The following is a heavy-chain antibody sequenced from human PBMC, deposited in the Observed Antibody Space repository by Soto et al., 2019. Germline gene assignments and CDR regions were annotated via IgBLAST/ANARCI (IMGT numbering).Heavy chain of an antibody. D-gene: IGHD3-10*01. CDR3: SRVRFGECGSATDV. J-gene: IGHJ6*02. V-gene: IGHV3-11*01. CDR1: GLTFSDCY. Sequence: QVQLVESGGGLVKPGGSLRLSCAASGLTFSDCYMNWIRQAPGKGLEWVSYISSSGSSINYAGSVKGRFTISRANAXTSLYRQLTTLRPAPTAMYYCSRVRFGECGSATDVCGPGTTITVSS. CDR2: ISSSGSSI.